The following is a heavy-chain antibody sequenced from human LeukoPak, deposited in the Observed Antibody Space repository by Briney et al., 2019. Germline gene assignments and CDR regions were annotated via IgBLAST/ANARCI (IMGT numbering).Heavy chain of an antibody. Sequence: PSETLSLTCAVSGGSISSGGYSWSWIRQPPGKGLEWIGYIYHSGSTYYNPSLKSRVTISVDTSKNQFSLKLSSVTAADTAVYYCARTIFGVVNDAFDIWGQGTMVTVSS. CDR2: IYHSGST. CDR1: GGSISSGGYS. D-gene: IGHD3-3*01. CDR3: ARTIFGVVNDAFDI. J-gene: IGHJ3*02. V-gene: IGHV4-30-2*01.